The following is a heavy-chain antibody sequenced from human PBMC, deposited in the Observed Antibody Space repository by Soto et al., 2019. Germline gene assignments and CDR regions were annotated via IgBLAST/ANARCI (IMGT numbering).Heavy chain of an antibody. CDR3: AKSLPPYCGGDCYSKAAFLY. J-gene: IGHJ4*02. D-gene: IGHD2-21*02. CDR2: ISGSGGTT. V-gene: IGHV3-23*01. Sequence: GALRLSCAASGFTFSSYIMNWVRQAPGKGLEWVSGISGSGGTTYYADSVKGRFTISRDNSKNTLYLQVNSLRAEDSAVYYCAKSLPPYCGGDCYSKAAFLYWGQGTLVTVSS. CDR1: GFTFSSYI.